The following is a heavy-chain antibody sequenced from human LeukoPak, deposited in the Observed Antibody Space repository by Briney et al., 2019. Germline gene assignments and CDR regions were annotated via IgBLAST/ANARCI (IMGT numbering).Heavy chain of an antibody. D-gene: IGHD3-3*01. CDR2: IWYDGSNK. CDR3: ARGDFWSGYPMFGSGMDV. V-gene: IGHV3-33*01. Sequence: GRSLRLSCAASGFTFSSYGMHWVRQAPGKGLEWVAVIWYDGSNKYYADSVKGGFTISRDNSKNTLYLQMNSLRAEDTAVYYCARGDFWSGYPMFGSGMDVWGQGTTVTVSS. CDR1: GFTFSSYG. J-gene: IGHJ6*02.